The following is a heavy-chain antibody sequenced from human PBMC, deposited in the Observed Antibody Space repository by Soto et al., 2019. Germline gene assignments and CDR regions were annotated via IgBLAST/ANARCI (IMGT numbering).Heavy chain of an antibody. CDR1: GFTFSSTW. V-gene: IGHV3-74*03. Sequence: QLVESGGRLVQPGGSLRLSCAASGFTFSSTWMDWVRQGPGKGLVWVSRINSDGSSTKYADSVKGRFTISRDNAKNTLFLQMNSARADDTAVYYCGRLGVWSGAYYYMDVWGKGTTVTVSS. CDR3: GRLGVWSGAYYYMDV. CDR2: INSDGSST. D-gene: IGHD3-3*01. J-gene: IGHJ6*03.